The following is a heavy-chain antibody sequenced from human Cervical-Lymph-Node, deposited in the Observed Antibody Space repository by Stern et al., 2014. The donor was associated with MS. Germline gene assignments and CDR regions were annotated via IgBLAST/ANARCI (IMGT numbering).Heavy chain of an antibody. CDR1: GFTFSSYA. CDR3: ARGLYDFWSGQGFDP. J-gene: IGHJ5*02. CDR2: ISNDGSDK. Sequence: VQLVESGGGVVQPGRSLRLSCAASGFTFSSYAMHWVRQAPGKGLEWVAIISNDGSDKYYADSVKGRFTISRDNSKNTLDLQMNSLRVEDRAVYYCARGLYDFWSGQGFDPWGQGTLVTVSS. V-gene: IGHV3-30-3*01. D-gene: IGHD3-3*01.